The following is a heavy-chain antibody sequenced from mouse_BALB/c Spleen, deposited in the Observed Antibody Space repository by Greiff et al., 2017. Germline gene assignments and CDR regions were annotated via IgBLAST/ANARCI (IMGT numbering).Heavy chain of an antibody. D-gene: IGHD2-2*01. CDR3: ASYGYDGQFAY. Sequence: EVKLMESGGGLVKPGGSLKLSCAASGFTFSDYYMYWVRQTPEKRLEWVATISDGGSYTYYPDSVKGRFTISRDNAKNNLYLQMSSLKSGDTAMYYCASYGYDGQFAYWGQGTLVTVSA. V-gene: IGHV5-4*02. CDR1: GFTFSDYY. CDR2: ISDGGSYT. J-gene: IGHJ3*01.